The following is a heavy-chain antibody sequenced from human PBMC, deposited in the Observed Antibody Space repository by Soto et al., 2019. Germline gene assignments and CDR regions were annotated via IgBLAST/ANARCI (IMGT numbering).Heavy chain of an antibody. V-gene: IGHV4-59*01. J-gene: IGHJ6*02. D-gene: IGHD2-21*02. CDR2: IYYSGST. CDR3: ARSGSYCGGDCYPYYYYGMDV. CDR1: GGSIRSYD. Sequence: SETLTLPCTVSGGSIRSYDWSWIRQPPGKGLEWIGYIYYSGSTNYNPSLKSRVTISVDTSKNQFSLKLSSVTAADTAVYYCARSGSYCGGDCYPYYYYGMDVWGQGTTVTVSS.